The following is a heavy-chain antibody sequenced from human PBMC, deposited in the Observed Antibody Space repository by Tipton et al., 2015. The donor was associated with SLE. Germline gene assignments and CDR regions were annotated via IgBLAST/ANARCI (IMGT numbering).Heavy chain of an antibody. CDR2: IYYSGST. Sequence: TLSLTCTVSGGSISSYCWSWIRQPPGKGLEWIGYIYYSGSTNYNPSLKSRVTISVDTSKNQFSLKLSSVTAADTAVYYCARADIAAAGYFDYWGQGTLVTVSS. V-gene: IGHV4-59*01. CDR3: ARADIAAAGYFDY. D-gene: IGHD6-13*01. J-gene: IGHJ4*02. CDR1: GGSISSYC.